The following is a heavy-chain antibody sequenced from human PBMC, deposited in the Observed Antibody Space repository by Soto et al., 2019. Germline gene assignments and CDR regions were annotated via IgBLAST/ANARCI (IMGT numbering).Heavy chain of an antibody. CDR3: ARDVNSCGSSY. V-gene: IGHV1-3*01. CDR2: INAGNGNT. CDR1: GYIFTSYA. Sequence: ASVKVSFKASGYIFTSYAMHWVRQAPGQRLEWMGWINAGNGNTKYSQKFQGRVTITRDTSASTAYMELSSLRSEDTAVYYCARDVNSCGSSYWGQGTRVTVSS. D-gene: IGHD6-19*01. J-gene: IGHJ4*02.